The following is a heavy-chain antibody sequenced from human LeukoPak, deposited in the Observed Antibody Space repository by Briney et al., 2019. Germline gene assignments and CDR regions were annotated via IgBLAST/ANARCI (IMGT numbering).Heavy chain of an antibody. D-gene: IGHD3-9*01. J-gene: IGHJ6*04. CDR3: ARARPILTGPYYYYGMDV. V-gene: IGHV4-34*01. CDR1: GGSFSGYY. Sequence: PSESLSLTCAVYGGSFSGYYWSWIRQPPGKGLEWIGEINHSGSTNYNPSLKSRVTISVDTSKNQFSLKLSSVTAAGTAVYYCARARPILTGPYYYYGMDVWGKGTTVTVSS. CDR2: INHSGST.